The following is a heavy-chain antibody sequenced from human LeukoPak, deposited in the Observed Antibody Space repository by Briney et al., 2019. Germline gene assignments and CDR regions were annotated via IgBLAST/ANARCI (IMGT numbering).Heavy chain of an antibody. CDR1: GFTFSSYG. CDR3: AKDPESGSYGYFDY. J-gene: IGHJ4*02. D-gene: IGHD5-18*01. Sequence: GGSLRLPCAASGFTFSSYGMHWVRQAPGKGLEWVAVISYDGSNKYYADSVKGRFTISRDNSKNTLYLQMNSLRAEDTAVYYCAKDPESGSYGYFDYWGQGTLVTVSS. V-gene: IGHV3-30*18. CDR2: ISYDGSNK.